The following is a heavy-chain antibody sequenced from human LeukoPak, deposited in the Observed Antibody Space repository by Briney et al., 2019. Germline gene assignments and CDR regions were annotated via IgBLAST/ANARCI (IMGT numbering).Heavy chain of an antibody. CDR1: GFTFGSYYW. Sequence: GGSLRLSCAASGFTFGSYYWMHWVRQAPGKGLVWVSRIKSDEITTNYADSVKGRFTISRDNAKNTLYLQMNSLRAEDTAVYYCARGAWTAYYFDYWGQGTLVTVSS. V-gene: IGHV3-74*01. CDR2: IKSDEITT. CDR3: ARGAWTAYYFDY. J-gene: IGHJ4*02. D-gene: IGHD3/OR15-3a*01.